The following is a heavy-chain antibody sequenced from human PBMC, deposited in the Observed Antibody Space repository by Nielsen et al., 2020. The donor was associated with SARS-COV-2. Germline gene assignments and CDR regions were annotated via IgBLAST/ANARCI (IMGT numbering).Heavy chain of an antibody. Sequence: GESLRLSCAGAGLSVSSNYMSWVRQPPGKGLEWVSVIYSDVTTYDADSVRGRFTISRDSSKNTLYLQMNNLRAEDTAVYYCARHYGGNSGPHCFDIWGQGTMVTVSS. J-gene: IGHJ3*02. CDR2: IYSDVTT. CDR3: ARHYGGNSGPHCFDI. V-gene: IGHV3-66*04. D-gene: IGHD4-23*01. CDR1: GLSVSSNY.